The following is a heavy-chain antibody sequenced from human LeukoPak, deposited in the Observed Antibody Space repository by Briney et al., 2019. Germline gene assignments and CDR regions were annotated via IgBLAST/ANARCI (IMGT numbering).Heavy chain of an antibody. Sequence: ASVKVSCKASGYTFTSYGISWVRQAPGQGLEWMGWISAYNGNTNYAQKLQGRVTMTTDTSTSTAYMELRSLRSDDTAVYYCATRVGYCTNGVCYTNYYYYYMDVWGKGTTVTVSS. J-gene: IGHJ6*03. CDR3: ATRVGYCTNGVCYTNYYYYYMDV. D-gene: IGHD2-8*01. V-gene: IGHV1-18*01. CDR2: ISAYNGNT. CDR1: GYTFTSYG.